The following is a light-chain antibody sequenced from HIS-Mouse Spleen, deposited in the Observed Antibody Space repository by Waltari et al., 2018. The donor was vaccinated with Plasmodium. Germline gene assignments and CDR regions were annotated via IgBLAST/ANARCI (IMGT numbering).Light chain of an antibody. J-gene: IGKJ3*01. Sequence: EIVMTQSPATLSVSPGARATLSCRASQSVSSNLAFYQQKTGQAPRLLIFGASTRATGIPARFSGSGSGTEFTLTISSLQSEDFSVYYCQQYNNWSFTFGPGTKVDIK. CDR1: QSVSSN. CDR3: QQYNNWSFT. V-gene: IGKV3-15*01. CDR2: GAS.